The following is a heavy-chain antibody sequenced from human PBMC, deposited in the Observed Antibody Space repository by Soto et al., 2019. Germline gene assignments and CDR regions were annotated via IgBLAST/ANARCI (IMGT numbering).Heavy chain of an antibody. Sequence: PRLSCATAGFPFSDYYMSWIRQAPGKGLEWLSHISPKSTYRNYADSVKGRFTISRDNTKSSLFLQMNSLGVEDTAVYYCARGGGGGLFEHWGQGVLVTVSS. CDR1: GFPFSDYY. CDR3: ARGGGGGLFEH. J-gene: IGHJ5*02. D-gene: IGHD2-21*01. CDR2: ISPKSTYR. V-gene: IGHV3-11*06.